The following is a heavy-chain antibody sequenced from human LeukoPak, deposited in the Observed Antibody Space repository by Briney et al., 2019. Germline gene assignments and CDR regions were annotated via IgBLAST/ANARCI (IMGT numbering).Heavy chain of an antibody. D-gene: IGHD2-15*01. J-gene: IGHJ4*02. Sequence: PGGSLRLSCAASGFTVSSNYMSWVRQAPGKGPEWVSVIYSGGSTYYADSVKGRFTISRDNAKNTLYLQMNSLRAEDTAVYYCARDNEYCTGGTCRLDYWGQGALVTVSS. CDR1: GFTVSSNY. CDR3: ARDNEYCTGGTCRLDY. CDR2: IYSGGST. V-gene: IGHV3-53*01.